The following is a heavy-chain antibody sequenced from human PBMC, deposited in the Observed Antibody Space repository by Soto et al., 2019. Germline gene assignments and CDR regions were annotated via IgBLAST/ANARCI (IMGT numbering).Heavy chain of an antibody. CDR3: ARVPKKLGYCSGGSCYRWYYYYMDV. CDR1: GGSFSGYY. J-gene: IGHJ6*03. Sequence: SETLSLTCAVYGGSFSGYYWSWIRQLPGKGLEWIGEINHSGSTNYNPSLKSRVTISVDTSKNQFSLKLSSVTAADTAVYYCARVPKKLGYCSGGSCYRWYYYYMDVWGKGTTVTVSS. V-gene: IGHV4-34*01. D-gene: IGHD2-15*01. CDR2: INHSGST.